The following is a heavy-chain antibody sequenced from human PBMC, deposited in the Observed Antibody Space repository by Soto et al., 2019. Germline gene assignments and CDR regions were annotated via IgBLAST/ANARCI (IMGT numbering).Heavy chain of an antibody. Sequence: PGGSLRLSCAASGFSFAGYAVACVRQAPGKGLEWVSTVSGGGGSTYYADSVKGRFTISRDNSGNTVYLQMNSLNAGDTALYYCAKTESFNGYYNAFDSWGQGTRVTVSS. V-gene: IGHV3-23*01. D-gene: IGHD3-9*01. J-gene: IGHJ4*02. CDR1: GFSFAGYA. CDR3: AKTESFNGYYNAFDS. CDR2: VSGGGGST.